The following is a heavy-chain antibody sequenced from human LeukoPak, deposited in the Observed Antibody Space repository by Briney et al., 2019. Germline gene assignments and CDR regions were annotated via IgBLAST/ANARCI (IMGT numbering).Heavy chain of an antibody. CDR2: INHSGST. Sequence: KPSETLSLTCVVSGGSFSGYYWSWIRQPPGKGLEWIGEINHSGSTNYNPSLKSRVTISVDTSKNQFSLKLSSVTAADTAVYYCASDGYCSSTSCYRGFVPWGQGTLVTVSS. D-gene: IGHD2-2*01. V-gene: IGHV4-34*01. CDR1: GGSFSGYY. CDR3: ASDGYCSSTSCYRGFVP. J-gene: IGHJ5*02.